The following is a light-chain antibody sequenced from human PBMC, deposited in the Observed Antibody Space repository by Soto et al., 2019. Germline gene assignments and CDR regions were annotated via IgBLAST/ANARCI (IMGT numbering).Light chain of an antibody. CDR1: SSNIGINF. Sequence: QSVLTQPPSVSAAPEQKVTISCSGGSSNIGINFVSWYQQFPGGVPKLLIYENNKRPSVIPDRFSGAKSGTSATLDITGLQAGDEADYYCATWDGSLSVGVFGGGTKVTVL. J-gene: IGLJ1*01. CDR2: ENN. CDR3: ATWDGSLSVGV. V-gene: IGLV1-51*02.